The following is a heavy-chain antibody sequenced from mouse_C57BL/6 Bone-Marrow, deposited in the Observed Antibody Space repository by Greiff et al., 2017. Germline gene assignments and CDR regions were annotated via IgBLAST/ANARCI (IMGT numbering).Heavy chain of an antibody. V-gene: IGHV5-4*01. CDR1: GFTFSSYA. J-gene: IGHJ3*01. Sequence: EVQVVESGGGLVKPGGSLKLSCAASGFTFSSYAMSWVRQTPEKRLEWVATISDGGSYTYYPDNVKGRFTISRDNAKNNLYLQMSHLKSEDTAMYYCARVAGLRRFAYWGQGTLVTVSA. D-gene: IGHD2-4*01. CDR3: ARVAGLRRFAY. CDR2: ISDGGSYT.